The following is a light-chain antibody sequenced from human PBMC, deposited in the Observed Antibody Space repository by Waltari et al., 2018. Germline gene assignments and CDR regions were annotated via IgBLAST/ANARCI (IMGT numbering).Light chain of an antibody. Sequence: SYELTQPPSVSVSPGQTASINCSGDKLGDKYACWYQRKPGQSPVLVIYQYSKRPSGILERLAGSNSGNTATLTISGTQAIDEADYYCKAWDSSTGVFGGGTKLTVL. CDR2: QYS. CDR1: KLGDKY. J-gene: IGLJ2*01. V-gene: IGLV3-1*01. CDR3: KAWDSSTGV.